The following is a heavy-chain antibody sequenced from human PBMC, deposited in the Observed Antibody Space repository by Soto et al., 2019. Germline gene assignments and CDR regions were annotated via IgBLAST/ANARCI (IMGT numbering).Heavy chain of an antibody. CDR1: GFTVSNNY. Sequence: EVQLVESGGGLIQPGGSLRLSCAVSGFTVSNNYMSWVRQAPGKGLEGVSVIYSGGYTAYGDSVKGRFTISRDNSKNTLNLKRNTPGPDDPAVFYWGTPPGGGGYWGQGTLVTVSS. CDR2: IYSGGYT. D-gene: IGHD3-10*01. V-gene: IGHV3-53*01. CDR3: GTPPGGGGY. J-gene: IGHJ4*02.